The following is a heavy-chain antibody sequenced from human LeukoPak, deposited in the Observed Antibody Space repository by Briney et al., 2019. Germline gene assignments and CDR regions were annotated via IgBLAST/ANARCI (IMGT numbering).Heavy chain of an antibody. CDR1: GFTFSTYW. V-gene: IGHV5-51*01. CDR3: ARHLSSDRVAYDI. CDR2: LYAGGSDT. Sequence: GESLKISCKGSGFTFSTYWIGWVRQMPGKGLEWMGLLYAGGSDTRYSPSFQGQVSISVDKSISTAYLQWNSLKASDTAMYYCARHLSSDRVAYDIWGQGTMVIVSA. D-gene: IGHD6-6*01. J-gene: IGHJ3*02.